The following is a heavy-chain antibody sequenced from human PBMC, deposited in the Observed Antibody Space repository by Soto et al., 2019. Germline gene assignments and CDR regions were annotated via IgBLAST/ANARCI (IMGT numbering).Heavy chain of an antibody. Sequence: QVQLQQWGAGLLKPSETLSLTCAVYGGSFSGYYWSWIRQPPGKGLEWIGEINHSGSTNYNPSLKSRVTISVDTSKNQFSLKLSSVTAADTAVYYCARDRGGDGYNYRDYYYYYGMDVWGQGTTVTVSS. CDR3: ARDRGGDGYNYRDYYYYYGMDV. CDR1: GGSFSGYY. D-gene: IGHD5-12*01. J-gene: IGHJ6*02. CDR2: INHSGST. V-gene: IGHV4-34*01.